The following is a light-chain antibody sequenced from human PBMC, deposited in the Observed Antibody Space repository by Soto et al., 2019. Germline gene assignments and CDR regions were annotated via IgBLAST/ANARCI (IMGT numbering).Light chain of an antibody. J-gene: IGKJ5*01. V-gene: IGKV3-20*01. CDR1: QSVSSSY. CDR3: QQYGSSIT. CDR2: GAS. Sequence: EIVLTQSPGTLSLSPGERATLSCRASQSVSSSYLAWYQQKPGQAPRLLIYGASSSATVIPDRFSGSGSGTDFTLTISRLEPEDFAVYYCQQYGSSITFGQGTRLEIK.